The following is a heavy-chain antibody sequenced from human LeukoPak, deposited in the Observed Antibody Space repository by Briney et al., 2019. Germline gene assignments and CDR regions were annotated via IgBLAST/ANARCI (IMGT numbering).Heavy chain of an antibody. CDR2: ISAYNHNT. Sequence: ASVKVACKASGYSFINFGLSWVRQAPGQGLEWMGWISAYNHNTNYAQKFQGRVTMTIDTSTTTVYIELRSLRSDDTAIYYCARDLMYCDTMSCYDGDFDYWGQGTPVTVSS. CDR1: GYSFINFG. V-gene: IGHV1-18*01. J-gene: IGHJ4*02. CDR3: ARDLMYCDTMSCYDGDFDY. D-gene: IGHD2-2*01.